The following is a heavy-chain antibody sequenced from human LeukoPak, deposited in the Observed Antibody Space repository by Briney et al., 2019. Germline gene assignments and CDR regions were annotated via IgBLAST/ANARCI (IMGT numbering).Heavy chain of an antibody. V-gene: IGHV1-46*01. D-gene: IGHD3-3*01. CDR1: GYTFTSYY. CDR3: ARVFSSDFWSGRYFDY. Sequence: GASVKVSCKASGYTFTSYYMHWVRQAPGQGLEWMGIINPSGGSTSYAQKFQGRVTMTRDTSTSTVYMELSSLRSEDTAVYYCARVFSSDFWSGRYFDYWGQGTLVTVSS. J-gene: IGHJ4*02. CDR2: INPSGGST.